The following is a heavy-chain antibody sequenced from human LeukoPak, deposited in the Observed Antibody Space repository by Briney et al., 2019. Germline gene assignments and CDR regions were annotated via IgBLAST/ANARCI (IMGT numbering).Heavy chain of an antibody. CDR2: ISGSGLTT. D-gene: IGHD1-26*01. Sequence: GGSLRLSCVASGFTFSNYAMSWVRLAPGRGLEWVSVISGSGLTTFYADSVKGRFTISRDNSKNTLYLQMNSLRAEDTAVYYCAKERREQSRDNYFDYWGQEPWLPSPQ. V-gene: IGHV3-23*01. J-gene: IGHJ4*01. CDR1: GFTFSNYA. CDR3: AKERREQSRDNYFDY.